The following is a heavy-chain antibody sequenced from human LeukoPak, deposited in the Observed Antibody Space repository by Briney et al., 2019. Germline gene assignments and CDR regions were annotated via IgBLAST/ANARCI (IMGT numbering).Heavy chain of an antibody. J-gene: IGHJ4*02. CDR3: ARRSGYGEHDY. CDR1: GFTFSSYA. V-gene: IGHV3-23*01. CDR2: VSGSGDTT. D-gene: IGHD5-12*01. Sequence: GGSLRLSCAASGFTFSSYAMSWVRQAPGKGLEWVSAVSGSGDTTYYADSVKGRFTISRDNSKNTLYLQMNSPRAEDTAIYYCARRSGYGEHDYWAQGTLVTVSS.